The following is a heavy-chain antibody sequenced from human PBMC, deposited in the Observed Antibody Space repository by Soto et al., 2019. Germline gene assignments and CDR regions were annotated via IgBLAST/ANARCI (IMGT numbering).Heavy chain of an antibody. J-gene: IGHJ3*01. Sequence: EEILVESGGKLVQPGESLRLSCAASGFTFSNFGMNWVRQVPGGGLEWLSYITSSVSTIYYADSVKGRFTISRDNAKRSLYLQMDSLRVEDTGIYYCAREGAYLQADDAFDLWGLGTMVVVSS. CDR1: GFTFSNFG. CDR3: AREGAYLQADDAFDL. CDR2: ITSSVSTI. V-gene: IGHV3-48*01.